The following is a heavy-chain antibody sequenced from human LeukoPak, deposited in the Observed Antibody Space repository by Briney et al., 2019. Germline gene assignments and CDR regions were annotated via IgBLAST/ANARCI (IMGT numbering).Heavy chain of an antibody. CDR3: ARAGVYGSGSYFSG. J-gene: IGHJ4*02. D-gene: IGHD3-10*01. V-gene: IGHV4-59*01. CDR1: GGSISSYY. CDR2: IYYSGST. Sequence: SETLSLTCTVSGGSISSYYWSWIRQPPGKGLEWIGYIYYSGSTNYNPSLKSRVTISVDTSKNQFSLKLSSVTAADTAVYYCARAGVYGSGSYFSGWGQGTLVTVSS.